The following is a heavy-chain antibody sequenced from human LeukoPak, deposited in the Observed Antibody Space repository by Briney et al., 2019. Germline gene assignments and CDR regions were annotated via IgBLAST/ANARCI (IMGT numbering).Heavy chain of an antibody. CDR1: GFTFSNYG. J-gene: IGHJ4*02. Sequence: GGSLRLSCAASGFTFSNYGMGWVRQAPGKGLEWVSAITGSGVSTYYADSVKGRFTISRDNSKNTLYLQMNSLRAEDTAVYYCARGQPQAPVRWWLIDYWGQGTLVTVSS. D-gene: IGHD2-15*01. CDR2: ITGSGVST. CDR3: ARGQPQAPVRWWLIDY. V-gene: IGHV3-23*01.